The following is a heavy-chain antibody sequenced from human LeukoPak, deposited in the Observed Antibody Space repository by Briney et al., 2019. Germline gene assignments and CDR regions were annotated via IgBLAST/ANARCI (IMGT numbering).Heavy chain of an antibody. J-gene: IGHJ5*02. D-gene: IGHD1-14*01. CDR3: ARGSEHLDNWFDP. CDR1: GFTFSSYA. CDR2: ISGSSSLI. Sequence: GGSLRLSCAASGFTFSSYAMSWVRQAPGKGLEWISYISGSSSLIHQADSVKGRFTISRDNAKNLVSLQMSSLRDEDTAVYYCARGSEHLDNWFDPWGQGTLVTVSS. V-gene: IGHV3-48*02.